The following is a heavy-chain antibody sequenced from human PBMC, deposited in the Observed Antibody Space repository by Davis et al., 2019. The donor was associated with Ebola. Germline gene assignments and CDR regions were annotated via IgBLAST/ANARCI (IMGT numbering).Heavy chain of an antibody. CDR1: GLNLRTHW. CDR2: IKQDGSET. J-gene: IGHJ4*02. Sequence: PGGSLRLSCAASGLNLRTHWMSWVRQAPGKGLEWVANIKQDGSETYHVDSVRGRFTTSRDNANNSLYLQMNSLRVDDTAIYYCVRDAGWQRLDNWGQGTLVTVSS. V-gene: IGHV3-7*01. CDR3: VRDAGWQRLDN. D-gene: IGHD2-15*01.